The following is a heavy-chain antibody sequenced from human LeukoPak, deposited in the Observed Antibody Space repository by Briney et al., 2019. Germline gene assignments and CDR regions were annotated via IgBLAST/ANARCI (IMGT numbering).Heavy chain of an antibody. J-gene: IGHJ6*02. V-gene: IGHV1-18*01. Sequence: ASVKLSFKASGYTFTSYGISWVRQAPGQGLEWMGWISAYNGNTNYAQKLQGRVTMTTDTSTSTAYMELRSLRSDDTAVYYCARDSTSMVGFYYYGMDVWGQGTTVTVSS. D-gene: IGHD2-8*01. CDR2: ISAYNGNT. CDR3: ARDSTSMVGFYYYGMDV. CDR1: GYTFTSYG.